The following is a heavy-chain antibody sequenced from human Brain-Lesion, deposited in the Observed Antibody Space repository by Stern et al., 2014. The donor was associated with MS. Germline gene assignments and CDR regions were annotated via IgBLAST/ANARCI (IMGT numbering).Heavy chain of an antibody. CDR1: GFSFSTYA. CDR3: AKWPHHIAVAGTRYFQH. CDR2: ISGRGSPP. J-gene: IGHJ1*01. Sequence: EMQLVESGGGLVQPGGSLRLSCAASGFSFSTYAMRWVRQTPGKGLQWVSVISGRGSPPYYADSVKGRFTISRDNSKNTLYLQMDSLRADDTAVYYCAKWPHHIAVAGTRYFQHWGQGTLVTVSS. V-gene: IGHV3-23*04. D-gene: IGHD6-19*01.